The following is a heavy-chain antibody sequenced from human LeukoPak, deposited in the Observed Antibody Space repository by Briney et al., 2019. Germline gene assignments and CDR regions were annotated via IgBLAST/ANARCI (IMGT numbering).Heavy chain of an antibody. J-gene: IGHJ5*02. CDR3: ARSRDSTYYYDSSGSWFDP. CDR1: GGSISSGDYY. CDR2: IYYSGST. V-gene: IGHV4-30-4*01. D-gene: IGHD3-22*01. Sequence: SETLSLTCTVSGGSISSGDYYWSWIRQPPGKGLEWIGYIYYSGSTYYNPSLKSRVTISVDTSKNQFSLKLSSVTAADTAVYYCARSRDSTYYYDSSGSWFDPWGQGTLVTVSS.